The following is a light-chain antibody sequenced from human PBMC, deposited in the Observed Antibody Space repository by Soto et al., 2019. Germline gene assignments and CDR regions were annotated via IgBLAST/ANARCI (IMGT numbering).Light chain of an antibody. CDR1: QSVTSN. V-gene: IGKV3D-15*01. J-gene: IGKJ4*01. Sequence: ELVMTQSPATLSVSPAEGATLSCRASQSVTSNLAWYQQKPGQAPRLLMYGVSTRATGIPARFGGSGSGTDFTLTISSLQPEDFAVYYCQQEYNLPLTFGGGTKVDIK. CDR2: GVS. CDR3: QQEYNLPLT.